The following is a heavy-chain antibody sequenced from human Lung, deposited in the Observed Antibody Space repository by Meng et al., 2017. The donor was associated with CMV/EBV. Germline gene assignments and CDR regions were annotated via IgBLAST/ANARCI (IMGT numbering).Heavy chain of an antibody. CDR3: AKCWSYSVSSGWGKTDYYYYGMDV. D-gene: IGHD6-6*01. CDR2: ISAYNGNT. Sequence: ASVKVSCKASGYTFSSYGINWVRQAPGQGLEWMGWISAYNGNTKYAQNLQGRVIMTTDTSTSTAYMDLRSLRSDDTAVYYCAKCWSYSVSSGWGKTDYYYYGMDVWGQGTTVTVSS. CDR1: GYTFSSYG. V-gene: IGHV1-18*01. J-gene: IGHJ6*02.